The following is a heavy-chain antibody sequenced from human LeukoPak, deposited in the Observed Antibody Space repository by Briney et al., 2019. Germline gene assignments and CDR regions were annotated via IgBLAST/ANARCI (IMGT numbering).Heavy chain of an antibody. CDR3: ARHGTISSESYFDY. CDR1: GGSVSSYY. Sequence: SETLSLTCSVSGGSVSSYYWSWIRQSPGKGLEWIGYIYNSGRNNYNPSLKSRVTGFVDTSKNQASLRLSSVTAADTAVYYCARHGTISSESYFDYWGQGALVTVSS. J-gene: IGHJ4*02. D-gene: IGHD1-14*01. CDR2: IYNSGRN. V-gene: IGHV4-59*08.